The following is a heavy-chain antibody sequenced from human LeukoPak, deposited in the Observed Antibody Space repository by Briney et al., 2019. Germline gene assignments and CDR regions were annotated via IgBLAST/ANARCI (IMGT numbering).Heavy chain of an antibody. V-gene: IGHV4-59*08. D-gene: IGHD6-6*01. Sequence: PSETLSLTCTVSGGSISSYYWSWIRQPPGKGLEWIGYIYYSGSTNYNPSLKSRVTISVDTSKNQFSLKQSSVTAADTAVYYCARRFEDSSSSGDYYYYYYMDVWGKGTTVTVSS. J-gene: IGHJ6*03. CDR1: GGSISSYY. CDR2: IYYSGST. CDR3: ARRFEDSSSSGDYYYYYYMDV.